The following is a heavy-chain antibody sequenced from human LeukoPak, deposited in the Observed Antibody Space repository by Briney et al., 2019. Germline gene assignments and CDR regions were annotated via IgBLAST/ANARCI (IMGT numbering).Heavy chain of an antibody. CDR3: AKAGYRSGWFCFGS. CDR2: ISGEDGRT. Sequence: GGSLRLSCAASGFTFNTYALNWVRQAPGKGLEWVSVISGEDGRTYYADSVKGRFTISRDNSKNTLYLQMDSLRADDTAVYYCAKAGYRSGWFCFGSWGQGTLVTVSS. V-gene: IGHV3-23*01. J-gene: IGHJ4*02. D-gene: IGHD6-19*01. CDR1: GFTFNTYA.